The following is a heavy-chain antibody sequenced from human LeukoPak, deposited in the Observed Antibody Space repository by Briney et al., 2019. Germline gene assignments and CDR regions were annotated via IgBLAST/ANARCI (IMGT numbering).Heavy chain of an antibody. CDR3: ARGFSSGYYFDY. CDR2: ISSSSSYI. Sequence: PGGSLRLSCAASGFTFSSYSMNWVRQAPGKGLEWVSSISSSSSYIYYADSVKGRFTISRDNAKSSLYLQMNSLRAEDTAVYYCARGFSSGYYFDYWGQGTLVTVSS. V-gene: IGHV3-21*01. CDR1: GFTFSSYS. J-gene: IGHJ4*02. D-gene: IGHD3-22*01.